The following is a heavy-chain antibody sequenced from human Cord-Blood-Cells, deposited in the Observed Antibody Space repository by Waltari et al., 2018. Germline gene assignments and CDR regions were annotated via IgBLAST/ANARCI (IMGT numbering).Heavy chain of an antibody. Sequence: QLQLQESGSGLVKPSQTLSLTCAVSGGSISSGGYSWSWIRQPPGKGLGWIGYIYHSGSTNYNPTIKRRVTISVDRSKNQFDLKLSSVTAADEAVYYCARSSSSFTPYYFDYWGQGTLVTVSS. D-gene: IGHD2-2*02. V-gene: IGHV4-30-2*01. CDR3: ARSSSSFTPYYFDY. J-gene: IGHJ4*02. CDR2: IYHSGST. CDR1: GGSISSGGYS.